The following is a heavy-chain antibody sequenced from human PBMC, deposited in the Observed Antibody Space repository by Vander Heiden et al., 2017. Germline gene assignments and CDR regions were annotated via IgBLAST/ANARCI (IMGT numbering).Heavy chain of an antibody. J-gene: IGHJ4*02. D-gene: IGHD2-15*01. CDR2: IWYDGSNR. CDR3: ARDFSGSFDY. CDR1: GFTFSNYG. Sequence: QVQLVESGGGEVQPGRSLRLSCAASGFTFSNYGMHWVRQAPGKGLEWVAVIWYDGSNRYYADSVKGRFTISRDNSKNTLYLQMNSLRAEDTAVYYCARDFSGSFDYWCQGPLVTVSS. V-gene: IGHV3-33*01.